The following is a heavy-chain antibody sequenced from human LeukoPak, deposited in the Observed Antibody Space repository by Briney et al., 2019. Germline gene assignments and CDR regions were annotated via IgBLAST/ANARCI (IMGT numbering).Heavy chain of an antibody. CDR3: ASSPAYSSSWYAIDN. CDR1: GFTFSNYD. D-gene: IGHD6-13*01. V-gene: IGHV3-13*01. Sequence: PGGSLRLSCAASGFTFSNYDMHWVRQAAGKGLEWVSGIGTAGDTYYTASVKGRFTISRENAKNSLYLQMNSLSAGDTAVYYCASSPAYSSSWYAIDNWGQGTLVTVSS. J-gene: IGHJ4*02. CDR2: IGTAGDT.